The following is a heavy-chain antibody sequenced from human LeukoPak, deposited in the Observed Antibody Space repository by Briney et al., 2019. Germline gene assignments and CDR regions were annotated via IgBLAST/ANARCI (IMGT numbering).Heavy chain of an antibody. J-gene: IGHJ5*02. CDR3: ARDFRYGSGSYYNPPGFDP. Sequence: SETLSLTCRVSGGSISSGSYYWSWIRQPAGKGLEWIGRIYTSGSTNYNPSLKSRVTISVDTSKNQFSLKLSSVTAADTAVYYCARDFRYGSGSYYNPPGFDPWGQGTLVTVSS. D-gene: IGHD3-10*01. V-gene: IGHV4-61*02. CDR2: IYTSGST. CDR1: GGSISSGSYY.